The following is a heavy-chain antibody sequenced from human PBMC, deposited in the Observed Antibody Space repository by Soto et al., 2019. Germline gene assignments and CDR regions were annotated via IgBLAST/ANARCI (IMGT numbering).Heavy chain of an antibody. CDR2: ISSSSSYI. V-gene: IGHV3-21*01. J-gene: IGHJ6*03. CDR3: ARAAMTTVSYYYYYMDV. D-gene: IGHD4-4*01. Sequence: GGSLRLSCAASGFTFSSYSMNWVRQAPGKGLEWVSSISSSSSYIYYADSVKGRFTISRDNAKNSLYLQMNSLRAEDTAVYYCARAAMTTVSYYYYYMDVWGKGTTVTVSS. CDR1: GFTFSSYS.